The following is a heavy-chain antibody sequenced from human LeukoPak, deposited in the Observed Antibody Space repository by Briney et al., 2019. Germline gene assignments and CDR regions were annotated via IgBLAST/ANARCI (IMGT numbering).Heavy chain of an antibody. V-gene: IGHV3-30-3*02. CDR1: GFSFSNYA. CDR2: ITNDGGKK. J-gene: IGHJ3*02. Sequence: PGGSLRLSCAASGFSFSNYAIHWVRQAPGKGLGWVAVITNDGGKKYYADSVKGRFTISRDNSKNTLYLQMNSLRAEDTAVYYCAKTDHCGGDCRNAFDIWGQGTMVTVSS. CDR3: AKTDHCGGDCRNAFDI. D-gene: IGHD2-21*01.